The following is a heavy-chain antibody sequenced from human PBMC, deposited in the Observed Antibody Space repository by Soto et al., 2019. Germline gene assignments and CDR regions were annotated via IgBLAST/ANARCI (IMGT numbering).Heavy chain of an antibody. CDR3: ARGRYGDY. D-gene: IGHD1-1*01. CDR2: ISAHNGNT. CDR1: GYTFTSYG. V-gene: IGHV1-18*01. J-gene: IGHJ4*02. Sequence: QVHLVQSGAEVKKPGASVKVSCKASGYTFTSYGITWVRQAPGQGLEWMGWISAHNGNTDYAQKLQGRVIVTRDTSTGTAYMELRSVISDDTAVYYCARGRYGDYWGQGALVTVSS.